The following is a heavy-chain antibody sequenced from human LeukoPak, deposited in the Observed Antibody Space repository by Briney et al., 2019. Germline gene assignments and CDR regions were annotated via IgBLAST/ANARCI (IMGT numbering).Heavy chain of an antibody. CDR2: TYYSGST. D-gene: IGHD3-22*01. J-gene: IGHJ4*02. CDR3: ARVPRRYYYDSRGIYYFDY. Sequence: PSETLSLTCTVSGGSVSSSSYYWGWIRQPPGKGLEWIGTTYYSGSTYHNPSLKSRVTISVDTSKNQFSLKLSPVTAADTAVYYCARVPRRYYYDSRGIYYFDYWGQGTLVTVSS. V-gene: IGHV4-39*07. CDR1: GGSVSSSSYY.